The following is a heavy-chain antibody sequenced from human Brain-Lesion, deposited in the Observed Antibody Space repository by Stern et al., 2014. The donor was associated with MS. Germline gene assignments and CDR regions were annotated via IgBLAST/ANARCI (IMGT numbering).Heavy chain of an antibody. V-gene: IGHV1-2*02. CDR2: INPNTGGT. D-gene: IGHD3-3*01. CDR3: ARDQRGITIFGVVTDYYYLGMDV. Sequence: QVQLVQSGAEVKKPGASVKVSCKTSGYIFTGYYIHWVRQAPGQGLEGMAWINPNTGGTKYAQKFQGRVTMSRDTSISTAYVELSSLTSDDMAVYYCARDQRGITIFGVVTDYYYLGMDVWGQGTTVTVSS. CDR1: GYIFTGYY. J-gene: IGHJ6*02.